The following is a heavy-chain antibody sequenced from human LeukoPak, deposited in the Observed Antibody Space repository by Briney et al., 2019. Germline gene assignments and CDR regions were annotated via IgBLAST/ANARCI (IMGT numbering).Heavy chain of an antibody. CDR3: ARAPRYDFWSGYNDY. D-gene: IGHD3-3*01. V-gene: IGHV5-51*01. Sequence: GESLKISCKGSGYSFTSYWIGWVRQMPGKGLEWMGIIYPGDSDTRYSPSFQGQVTISADKSISTAYLQWSSLKASDTAMYYCARAPRYDFWSGYNDYWGQGTLVTVSS. CDR2: IYPGDSDT. J-gene: IGHJ4*02. CDR1: GYSFTSYW.